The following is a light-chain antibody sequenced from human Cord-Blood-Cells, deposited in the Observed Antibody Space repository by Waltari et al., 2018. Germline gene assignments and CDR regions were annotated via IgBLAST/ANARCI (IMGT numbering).Light chain of an antibody. CDR3: SSRTNSITWV. J-gene: IGLJ3*02. CDR2: DVN. CDR1: SRDFGANKY. V-gene: IGLV2-14*03. Sequence: QSALTQPAPVSGSPGQLITLSCTSTSRDFGANKYSSWYQQPPSKAPKVVIYDVNEMPSGVSNRFSGSKAGSTASRTISRLQTEDEADYYCSSRTNSITWVFGGGTKVTVL.